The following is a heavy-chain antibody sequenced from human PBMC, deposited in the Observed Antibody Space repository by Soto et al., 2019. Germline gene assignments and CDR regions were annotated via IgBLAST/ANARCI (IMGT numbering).Heavy chain of an antibody. CDR1: GYTFTSYY. J-gene: IGHJ6*02. CDR2: INPSGGST. Sequence: GASVKVSCKASGYTFTSYYMHWVRQAPGQGLEWMGIINPSGGSTSYAQKFQGRVTMTRDTSTSTVYMELSSLRSGDTAVYYCARDLAVALNYYYGMDVWGQGTTVTVSS. D-gene: IGHD6-19*01. CDR3: ARDLAVALNYYYGMDV. V-gene: IGHV1-46*01.